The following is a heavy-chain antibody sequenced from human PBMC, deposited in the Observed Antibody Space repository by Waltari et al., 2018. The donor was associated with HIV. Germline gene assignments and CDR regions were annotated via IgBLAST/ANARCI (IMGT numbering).Heavy chain of an antibody. Sequence: QVQLQQWGAGLLKPSETLSVTCAVNGGSFSDYYWTWIRQPPGKGLEWIGEINYRGETNYNPSLKSRLNISVDTSKNQFSLKLKSVTAADTAVYYCARPAVDSPMMLEFWGQGTLVAVSS. V-gene: IGHV4-34*01. CDR2: INYRGET. CDR1: GGSFSDYY. D-gene: IGHD5-12*01. J-gene: IGHJ4*02. CDR3: ARPAVDSPMMLEF.